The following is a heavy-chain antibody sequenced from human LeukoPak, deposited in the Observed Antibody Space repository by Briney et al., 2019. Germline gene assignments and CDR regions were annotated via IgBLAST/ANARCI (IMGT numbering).Heavy chain of an antibody. Sequence: SETLSLTCTVSGYSITSGYYWGWIRQPPGKGLEWIGNIYYSGSTYYKPSLKSRVTISVDTSKNQFSLKLSSVTAADTAVYYCARRPRGGWFDPWGQGTLVTVSS. V-gene: IGHV4-38-2*02. CDR1: GYSITSGYY. D-gene: IGHD3-10*01. J-gene: IGHJ5*02. CDR3: ARRPRGGWFDP. CDR2: IYYSGST.